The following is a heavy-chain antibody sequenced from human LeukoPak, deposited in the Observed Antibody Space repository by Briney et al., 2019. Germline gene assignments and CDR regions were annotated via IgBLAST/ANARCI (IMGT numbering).Heavy chain of an antibody. Sequence: PGGSLRLSCAASGFSFSSYGMNWVRQAPGKGLEWVSLISWDGGSTYYADSVKGRFTIPRDNSKNSLYLQMNSLRAEDTALYYCAKDITGTSYGLYYYYYYYMDVWGKGTTVTVSS. CDR1: GFSFSSYG. J-gene: IGHJ6*03. CDR3: AKDITGTSYGLYYYYYYYMDV. CDR2: ISWDGGST. D-gene: IGHD5-18*01. V-gene: IGHV3-43D*03.